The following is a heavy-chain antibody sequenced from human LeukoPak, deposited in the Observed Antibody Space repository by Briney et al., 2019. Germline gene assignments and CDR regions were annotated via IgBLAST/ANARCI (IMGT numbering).Heavy chain of an antibody. CDR1: GGSLSSYY. V-gene: IGHV4-59*08. CDR2: ISKGGGT. CDR3: ARRGDYMTYYFDY. J-gene: IGHJ4*02. D-gene: IGHD4-17*01. Sequence: SETLSLTCTVSGGSLSSYYWSWIRQPLGKGLEYIGYISKGGGTNYNPSLRCRVTISVDTSKNQFSLKLTSVTAADTAVYYCARRGDYMTYYFDYWGQGTLVTVSS.